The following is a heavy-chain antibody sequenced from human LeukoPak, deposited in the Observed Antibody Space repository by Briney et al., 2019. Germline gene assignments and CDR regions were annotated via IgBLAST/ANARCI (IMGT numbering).Heavy chain of an antibody. Sequence: GGSLRLSCAASGFTFRSYAMRWVRQAPGEGLGWVAVISYDGSNKYYADSVKGRFPISRDNSKDTLYLQMTSLRAEDTAVYYCARDGGYYDFWSGYYDYYYGMDVWGQGTTVTVSS. V-gene: IGHV3-30-3*01. CDR2: ISYDGSNK. J-gene: IGHJ6*02. CDR3: ARDGGYYDFWSGYYDYYYGMDV. D-gene: IGHD3-3*01. CDR1: GFTFRSYA.